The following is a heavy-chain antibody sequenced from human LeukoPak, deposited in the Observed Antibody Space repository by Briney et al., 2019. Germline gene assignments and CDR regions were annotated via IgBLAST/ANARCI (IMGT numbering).Heavy chain of an antibody. D-gene: IGHD3-22*01. Sequence: ASVKVSCKASGYTFTSYYMHWVRQAPGQGLEWMGIINPSGGSTSYAQKFQGRVTMTRDTSTSTVYMELSSLRSEDTAVYYCARDPYDSSGSLASLAFDIWGQGTMVTVSS. CDR1: GYTFTSYY. J-gene: IGHJ3*02. V-gene: IGHV1-46*01. CDR2: INPSGGST. CDR3: ARDPYDSSGSLASLAFDI.